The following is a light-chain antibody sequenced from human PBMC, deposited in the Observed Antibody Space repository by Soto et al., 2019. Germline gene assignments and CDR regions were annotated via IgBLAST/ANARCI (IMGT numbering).Light chain of an antibody. CDR1: QSISSW. CDR3: QQYTSTSLLT. CDR2: KAS. V-gene: IGKV1-5*03. J-gene: IGKJ4*01. Sequence: DIQMTQSPSTLSASVGNRVTITCRASQSISSWLAWYQQKPGKAPKLLIYKASILESGVSSRFSGSGSGTEFTLTISSLQPDDLATYYCQQYTSTSLLTFGGGNKVDVK.